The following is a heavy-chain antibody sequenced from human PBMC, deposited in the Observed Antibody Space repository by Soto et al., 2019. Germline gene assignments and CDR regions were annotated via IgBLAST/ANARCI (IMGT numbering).Heavy chain of an antibody. CDR1: GGSISSGGYY. CDR2: IYYSGST. J-gene: IGHJ4*02. CDR3: XXXPXLEPRFDY. D-gene: IGHD1-1*01. V-gene: IGHV4-31*01. Sequence: QVQLQESGPGLVKPSQTLSLTCTVSGGSISSGGYYWSWIRQHPGKGLEWIGYIYYSGSTYYNPSLXXXXXXXXXXXXXXXXXXXXXXXXXXXXXXXXXXXPXLEPRFDYWGQGTLVTVSS.